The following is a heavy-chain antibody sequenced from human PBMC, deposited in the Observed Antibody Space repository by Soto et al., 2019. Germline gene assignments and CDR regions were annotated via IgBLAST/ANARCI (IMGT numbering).Heavy chain of an antibody. D-gene: IGHD5-12*01. Sequence: GGSLRLSCAASGFTFSSYWMSWVRQAPGKGLEWVANIKQDGSEKYYVDSVKGRFTISRDNAKNSLYLQMNSLRAEDTAVYYCARVWWEYSSYDYGDGYYYYGMDVWGQGTTVTVSS. CDR1: GFTFSSYW. V-gene: IGHV3-7*05. J-gene: IGHJ6*02. CDR2: IKQDGSEK. CDR3: ARVWWEYSSYDYGDGYYYYGMDV.